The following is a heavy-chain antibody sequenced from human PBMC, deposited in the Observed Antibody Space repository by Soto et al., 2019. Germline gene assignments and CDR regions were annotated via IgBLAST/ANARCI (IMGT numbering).Heavy chain of an antibody. J-gene: IGHJ3*02. Sequence: SVTVSCKPAGYAYTTCDIHWGRQAPGQGLEWVGGIIPILGSANYAQKFQDRVTITADESTTTTYMELSSLRSEDAAVYYCASRERVDAFDIWGQGTMVT. CDR2: IIPILGSA. CDR3: ASRERVDAFDI. CDR1: GYAYTTCD. D-gene: IGHD1-26*01. V-gene: IGHV1-69*01.